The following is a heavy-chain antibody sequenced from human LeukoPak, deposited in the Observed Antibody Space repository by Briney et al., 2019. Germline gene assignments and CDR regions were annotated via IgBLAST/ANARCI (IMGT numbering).Heavy chain of an antibody. CDR1: GGSISSYY. D-gene: IGHD3-3*01. CDR3: ARGRSGFWSGYLDY. Sequence: SETLSLTCTVSGGSISSYYWSWIRQPAGKGLEWIGRIYTSGSTNYNPSLKSRVTISVDTSKNQFSLKLSSVTAADTAVYYCARGRSGFWSGYLDYWGQGTLVTVSS. CDR2: IYTSGST. V-gene: IGHV4-4*07. J-gene: IGHJ4*02.